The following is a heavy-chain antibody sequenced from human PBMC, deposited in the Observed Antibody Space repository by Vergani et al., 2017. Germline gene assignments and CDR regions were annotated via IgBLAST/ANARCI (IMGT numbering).Heavy chain of an antibody. CDR3: ARDRSGYYIGELADY. CDR2: ISAYNGNT. CDR1: GGTFSSYG. D-gene: IGHD3-3*01. J-gene: IGHJ4*02. V-gene: IGHV1-18*01. Sequence: QVQLVQSGAEVKKPGSSVKVSCKASGGTFSSYGISWVRQAPGQGLEWMGWISAYNGNTNYAQKLQGRVTMTTDTSTSTAYMELRSLRSDDTAVYYCARDRSGYYIGELADYWGQGTLVTVSS.